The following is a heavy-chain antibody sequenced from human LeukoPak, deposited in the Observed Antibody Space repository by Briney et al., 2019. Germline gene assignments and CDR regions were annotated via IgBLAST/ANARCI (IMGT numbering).Heavy chain of an antibody. D-gene: IGHD4-11*01. V-gene: IGHV4-30-4*08. J-gene: IGHJ4*02. CDR3: ARDDYSNYRFDY. Sequence: PSETLSLTCTVSGGSISSGDNYWSWIRQPPGKGLEWIGYIYYSGSTYYNPSLKSRVTISVDTSKNQFSLKLSSVTAADTAVYYCARDDYSNYRFDYWGQGTLVTVSS. CDR1: GGSISSGDNY. CDR2: IYYSGST.